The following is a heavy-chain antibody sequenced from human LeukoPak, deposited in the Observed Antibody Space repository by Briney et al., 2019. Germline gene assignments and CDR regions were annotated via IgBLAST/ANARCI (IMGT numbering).Heavy chain of an antibody. V-gene: IGHV1-69*13. CDR2: IIPIFGTA. Sequence: SVKVSCKASGGTFSSYAISWGRQAPGQGLEWMGGIIPIFGTANYARKFQGRVTITADESTSTAYMELSSLRSEDTAVYYCAVLGSGSIFDYWGQGTLVTVSS. D-gene: IGHD3-22*01. J-gene: IGHJ4*02. CDR3: AVLGSGSIFDY. CDR1: GGTFSSYA.